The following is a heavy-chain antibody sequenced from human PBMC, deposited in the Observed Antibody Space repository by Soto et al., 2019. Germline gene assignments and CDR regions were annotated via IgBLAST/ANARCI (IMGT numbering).Heavy chain of an antibody. D-gene: IGHD3-10*01. CDR3: ARDTRQITRIRGVIPHYLYHMDV. J-gene: IGHJ6*03. Sequence: SVKVSCKVSGDTFNNCAISWVRQAPGEGLEWMGGIIPKLDTPKYAQKFQGRVSITADESTATAYMELRSLRSDDTAVYYCARDTRQITRIRGVIPHYLYHMDVWGQWTTVTVSS. CDR1: GDTFNNCA. CDR2: IIPKLDTP. V-gene: IGHV1-69*13.